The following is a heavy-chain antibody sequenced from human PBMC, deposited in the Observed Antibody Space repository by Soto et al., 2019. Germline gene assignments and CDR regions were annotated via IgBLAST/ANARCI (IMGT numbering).Heavy chain of an antibody. CDR1: GGSISSSSYY. CDR3: ARKNDYYDF. V-gene: IGHV4-39*07. J-gene: IGHJ4*02. CDR2: IYYSGST. Sequence: SETLSLACTVSGGSISSSSYYWGWIRQPPGKGLEWIGSIYYSGSTYYNPSLKSRVTISVDTSKNQFSLKLSSVTAADAAVYYCARKNDYYDFWGQGTRVTVSS.